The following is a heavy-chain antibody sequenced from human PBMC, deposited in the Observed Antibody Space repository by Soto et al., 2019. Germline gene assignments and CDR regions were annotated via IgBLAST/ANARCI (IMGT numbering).Heavy chain of an antibody. CDR2: IYAGGST. V-gene: IGHV3-66*01. Sequence: EVQLVESGGGLVQHGGSLRLSCAASGFSVSISYMSWVRQAPGKGLEWVSVIYAGGSTYYAGSVKGRFAISRDDSKNTLYLQMNSLTAEDSGVYFCTRGGRRDGYNFDFDYWGQGALVTVSS. D-gene: IGHD1-1*01. CDR3: TRGGRRDGYNFDFDY. CDR1: GFSVSISY. J-gene: IGHJ4*02.